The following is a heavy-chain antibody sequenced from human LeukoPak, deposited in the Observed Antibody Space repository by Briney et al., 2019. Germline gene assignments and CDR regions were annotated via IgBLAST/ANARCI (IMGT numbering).Heavy chain of an antibody. V-gene: IGHV3-33*01. CDR1: GFTFSSYG. Sequence: GGSLRLSCAASGFTFSSYGMHWVRQAPGKGLEWVAVIWYDGSNKYYADSVKGRFTISRDNSKNTLYLQMNSLRAEDTAVYFCARGGSDTAMAHDYWGQGTLVTVSS. CDR2: IWYDGSNK. J-gene: IGHJ4*02. D-gene: IGHD5-18*01. CDR3: ARGGSDTAMAHDY.